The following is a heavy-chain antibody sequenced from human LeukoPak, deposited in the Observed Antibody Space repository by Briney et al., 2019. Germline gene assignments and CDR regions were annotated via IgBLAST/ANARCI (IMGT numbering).Heavy chain of an antibody. V-gene: IGHV1-69*02. CDR1: GGTFCSYT. D-gene: IGHD3-16*01. J-gene: IGHJ4*02. Sequence: SVKVSCKASGGTFCSYTISWVRQAPGQGLEWMGRIIPILGIANYAQKFQGRVTITADKSTSTAYMELSSLRSEDTAVYYCVHVGWAYPLFDYWGQGTLVTVSS. CDR3: VHVGWAYPLFDY. CDR2: IIPILGIA.